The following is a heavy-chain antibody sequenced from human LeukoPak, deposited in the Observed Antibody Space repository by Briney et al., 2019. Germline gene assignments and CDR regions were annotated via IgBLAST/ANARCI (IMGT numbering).Heavy chain of an antibody. J-gene: IGHJ3*02. V-gene: IGHV4-59*11. CDR2: IYYSGST. CDR1: GGSISSHY. Sequence: SETLSLTCTVSGGSISSHYWSWIRQPPGKGLEWIGYIYYSGSTNYNPSLKSRVTISVDTSKNQFSLKLSSVTAADTAVYYCARAPNSAAAGTRRAFDIWGQGTMVTVSS. D-gene: IGHD6-13*01. CDR3: ARAPNSAAAGTRRAFDI.